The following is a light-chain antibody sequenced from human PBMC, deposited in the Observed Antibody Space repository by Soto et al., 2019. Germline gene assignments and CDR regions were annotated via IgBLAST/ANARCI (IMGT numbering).Light chain of an antibody. CDR1: SSDVGDYNH. Sequence: QSALTQPPSVSGSPGQSVTISCTGTSSDVGDYNHVSWYQQSPGTVPKLIIYEVSSRPSGVPDRFSGSKSGNTASLTISGLQAEGEADYYCNLYTSSNTYVFGTGTKVTVL. CDR3: NLYTSSNTYV. V-gene: IGLV2-18*01. CDR2: EVS. J-gene: IGLJ1*01.